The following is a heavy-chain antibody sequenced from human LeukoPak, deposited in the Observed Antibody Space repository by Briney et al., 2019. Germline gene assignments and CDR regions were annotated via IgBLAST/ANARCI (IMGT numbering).Heavy chain of an antibody. V-gene: IGHV3-7*01. CDR2: IKQDGSEK. Sequence: RGALRLSCAASGFTFSDYWMSWVRQAPGKRLEWVANIKQDGSEKYYVDSVKGRFTISRDNAKNSLYLQMNSLRAEDTAVYYCAREEGIAAASGAFDIWGQGTMVTVSS. D-gene: IGHD6-13*01. J-gene: IGHJ3*02. CDR3: AREEGIAAASGAFDI. CDR1: GFTFSDYW.